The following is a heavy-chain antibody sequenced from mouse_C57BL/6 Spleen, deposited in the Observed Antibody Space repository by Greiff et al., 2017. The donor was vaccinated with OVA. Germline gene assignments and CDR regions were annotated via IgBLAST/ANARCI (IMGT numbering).Heavy chain of an antibody. CDR1: GYSITSGYY. V-gene: IGHV3-6*01. CDR3: ARGDYGGFFDY. J-gene: IGHJ2*01. Sequence: VQLKESGPGLVKPSQSLSLTCSVTGYSITSGYYWNWIRQFPGNKLEWMGYISYDGSNNYNPSLKNRISITRDTSKNQFFLKLNSVNTEDTATYDCARGDYGGFFDYWGQGTTLTVSS. D-gene: IGHD1-1*01. CDR2: ISYDGSN.